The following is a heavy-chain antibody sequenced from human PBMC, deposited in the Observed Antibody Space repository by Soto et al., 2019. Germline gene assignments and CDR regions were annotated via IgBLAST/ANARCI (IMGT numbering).Heavy chain of an antibody. CDR3: ARAPPLYSSGDAFDI. V-gene: IGHV3-33*01. Sequence: QVQLVESGGGVVQPGRSLRLSCAASGFTFSSYGMHWVRQAPGKGLEWVAVIWYDGSNKYYADSVKGRFTISRDNSKNTLYLQMNSLRAADTAVYYCARAPPLYSSGDAFDIWGQGTMVTVSP. D-gene: IGHD6-19*01. J-gene: IGHJ3*02. CDR2: IWYDGSNK. CDR1: GFTFSSYG.